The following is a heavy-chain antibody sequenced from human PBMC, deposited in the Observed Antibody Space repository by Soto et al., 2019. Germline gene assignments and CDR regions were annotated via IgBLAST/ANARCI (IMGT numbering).Heavy chain of an antibody. CDR1: GFTFSSYG. CDR3: AKDVDGREVYREWHYYCDVIAF. D-gene: IGHD4-4*01. CDR2: ISYDGSNK. J-gene: IGHJ6*02. V-gene: IGHV3-30*18. Sequence: GGSLRLSCAASGFTFSSYGMHWVRQAPGKGLEWVAVISYDGSNKYYADSVKGRFTISRDNSKNTLYLQMNSLRAEDTAVYYCAKDVDGREVYREWHYYCDVIAFRGQG.